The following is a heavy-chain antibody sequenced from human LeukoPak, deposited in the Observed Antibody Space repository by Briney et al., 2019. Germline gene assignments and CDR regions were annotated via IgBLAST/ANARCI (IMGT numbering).Heavy chain of an antibody. CDR1: GGTFSSYA. CDR2: IIPIFGTA. CDR3: ARDTYSSSGEYYFDY. V-gene: IGHV1-69*13. Sequence: SVKVSCKASGGTFSSYAISWVRQAPGQGLEWMGGIIPIFGTANYAQKFQGRVTITADESTSTAYMELSSLRSEDTAVYYCARDTYSSSGEYYFDYWGRGTLVTVSS. J-gene: IGHJ4*02. D-gene: IGHD6-13*01.